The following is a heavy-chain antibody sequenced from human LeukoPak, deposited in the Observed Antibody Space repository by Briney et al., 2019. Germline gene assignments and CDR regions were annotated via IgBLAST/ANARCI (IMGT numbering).Heavy chain of an antibody. J-gene: IGHJ4*02. V-gene: IGHV1-2*02. CDR3: ARGPFMVAVAGFFDY. D-gene: IGHD6-19*01. Sequence: ASVKVSCKASGYTFTSYDINWVRQATGQGLEWMGWINPNSGGTNYAQKFQGRVTMTRDTSISTAYMELSRLRSDDTAVYYCARGPFMVAVAGFFDYWGQGTLVTVSS. CDR2: INPNSGGT. CDR1: GYTFTSYD.